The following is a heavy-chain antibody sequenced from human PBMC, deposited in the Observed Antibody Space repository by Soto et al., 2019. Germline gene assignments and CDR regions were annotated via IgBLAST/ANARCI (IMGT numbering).Heavy chain of an antibody. CDR1: GGSFDDFY. V-gene: IGHV4-34*01. CDR3: ARGQLVWYGDLTPYHRDMDV. D-gene: IGHD3-10*01. CDR2: ISHDGGT. J-gene: IGHJ6*02. Sequence: PSETLSLTCAFYGGSFDDFYWSWFRQSPGKGLEWVGEISHDGGTNYSPSLASRVSISVDTSKNQFSLHLRSVTAADTGLYYCARGQLVWYGDLTPYHRDMDVWGQGTTVTVSS.